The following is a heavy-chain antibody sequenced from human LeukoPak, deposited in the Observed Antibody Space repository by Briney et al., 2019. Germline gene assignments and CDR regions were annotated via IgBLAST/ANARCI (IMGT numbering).Heavy chain of an antibody. CDR2: INHSGST. CDR3: ARGKNRITTFGVVIIEPYFDY. Sequence: SETLSLTCAVYGGSFSGYYWSWIRQPPGKGLEWIGEINHSGSTNYNPSLKSRVTISVDTSKNQFSLKLSSVTAADTAVYYCARGKNRITTFGVVIIEPYFDYWGQGTLVTVSS. D-gene: IGHD3-3*01. V-gene: IGHV4-34*01. J-gene: IGHJ4*02. CDR1: GGSFSGYY.